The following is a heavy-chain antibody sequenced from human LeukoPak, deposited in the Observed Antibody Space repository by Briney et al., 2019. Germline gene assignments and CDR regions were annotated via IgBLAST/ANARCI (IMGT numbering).Heavy chain of an antibody. D-gene: IGHD6-13*01. CDR2: IKQDGSEK. J-gene: IGHJ6*03. CDR1: GFTFSSYW. Sequence: GGSLRLSCAASGFTFSSYWMSWVRQAPGKGLEWVANIKQDGSEKYYVDSVKGRFTISRDNAKNSLYLQMNSLRAEDTAVYYCARDRGYRTNWGLYYYYMDVWGKGTTVTVSS. CDR3: ARDRGYRTNWGLYYYYMDV. V-gene: IGHV3-7*01.